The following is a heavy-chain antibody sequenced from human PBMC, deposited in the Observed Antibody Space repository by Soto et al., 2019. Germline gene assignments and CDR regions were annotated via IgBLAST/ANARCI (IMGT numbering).Heavy chain of an antibody. CDR3: AKDNTGRHGEYESTWFEP. CDR2: ISWDSGKI. Sequence: GGSLRLSCAASGFSIDDFAMHWVRQAPGKGLEWVSSISWDSGKIGYADSVTGRFSVSRDNAKNSLFLQMSSLKPEDTAFYFCAKDNTGRHGEYESTWFEPWGQGTLVTVSS. J-gene: IGHJ5*02. V-gene: IGHV3-9*01. D-gene: IGHD4-17*01. CDR1: GFSIDDFA.